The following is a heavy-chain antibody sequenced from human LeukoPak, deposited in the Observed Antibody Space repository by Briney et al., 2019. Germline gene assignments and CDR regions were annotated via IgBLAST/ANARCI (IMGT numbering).Heavy chain of an antibody. Sequence: ASVKVSCKASGYTFTSYGISWVRQAPGQGLEWMGWISAYNGNTNYAQKLQGRVTMTRDTSISTAYMELSRLRSDDTAVYYCARVSSSSSGPYYYYYMDVWGKGTTVTVSS. CDR3: ARVSSSSSGPYYYYYMDV. CDR1: GYTFTSYG. V-gene: IGHV1-18*01. D-gene: IGHD6-6*01. CDR2: ISAYNGNT. J-gene: IGHJ6*03.